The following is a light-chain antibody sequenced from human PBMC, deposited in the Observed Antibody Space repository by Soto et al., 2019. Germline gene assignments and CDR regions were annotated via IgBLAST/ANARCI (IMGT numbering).Light chain of an antibody. CDR2: GAS. Sequence: EVVLTQSPVTLSLSPGERATLSCRASQSVSSPYLAWYQQKPGQPPRLLIYGASSRATDIPDRFIGSGSGTALTLTIARLAPEDFAMYYCQQYGSSPFTFGPGTKVDI. CDR1: QSVSSPY. V-gene: IGKV3-20*01. J-gene: IGKJ3*01. CDR3: QQYGSSPFT.